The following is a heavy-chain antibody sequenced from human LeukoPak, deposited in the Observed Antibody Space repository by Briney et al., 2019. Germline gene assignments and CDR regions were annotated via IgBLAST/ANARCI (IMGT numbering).Heavy chain of an antibody. CDR3: AKDREVAGMYYFDY. V-gene: IGHV3-23*01. CDR1: GFTFSSYA. CDR2: ISGSGGST. Sequence: PGGSLRLSCAASGFTFSSYAMSWVRQAPGKGLEWVSAISGSGGSTYYADSVKGRFTISRDNSKNTLYLQMNSLRAEDTAVYHCAKDREVAGMYYFDYWGQGTLVTVSS. J-gene: IGHJ4*02. D-gene: IGHD6-19*01.